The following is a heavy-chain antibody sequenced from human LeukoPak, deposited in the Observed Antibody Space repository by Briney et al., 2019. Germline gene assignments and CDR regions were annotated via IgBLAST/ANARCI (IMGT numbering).Heavy chain of an antibody. D-gene: IGHD3-3*01. V-gene: IGHV4-59*01. J-gene: IGHJ4*02. CDR3: ARGYDFWSGYGDY. CDR2: IYYTGST. Sequence: PSETLSLTCTVSGGSISSYYWCWIRQRPGKGLEWIGYIYYTGSTNYNPSLKSRVTMSVDTSTTQISLKLSSVTAADTAVYYCARGYDFWSGYGDYWGQGNLVTVSS. CDR1: GGSISSYY.